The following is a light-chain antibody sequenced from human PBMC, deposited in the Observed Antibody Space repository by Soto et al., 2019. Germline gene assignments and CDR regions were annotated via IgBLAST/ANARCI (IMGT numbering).Light chain of an antibody. Sequence: QSALTQPRSLSGSPGQSVTISCTGTSSDVGGYNYVSWYQQHRGKAPKLMIYDVSKRPSGVPDRFSGSMSGNKASLTISGLRAEDGADYYCCSYAGSYAVVFGGGTKLTVL. CDR1: SSDVGGYNY. V-gene: IGLV2-11*01. J-gene: IGLJ2*01. CDR2: DVS. CDR3: CSYAGSYAVV.